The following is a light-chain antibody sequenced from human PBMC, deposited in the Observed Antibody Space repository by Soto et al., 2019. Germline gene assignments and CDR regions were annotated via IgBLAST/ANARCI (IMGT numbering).Light chain of an antibody. CDR3: EIYGSPLFT. CDR1: QSVSSSY. CDR2: GAS. Sequence: EIVLTQSPGTLSLSPGERATLSCRASQSVSSSYLAWYQQKPGQAPRLLIYGASSRATGIPDRFSGSRSGTAYTLTIINMEPEDFTVYYCEIYGSPLFTFGPGTKVDIK. V-gene: IGKV3-20*01. J-gene: IGKJ3*01.